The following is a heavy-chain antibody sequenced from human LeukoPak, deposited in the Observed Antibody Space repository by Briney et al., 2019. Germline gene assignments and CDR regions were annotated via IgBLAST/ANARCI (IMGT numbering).Heavy chain of an antibody. J-gene: IGHJ4*02. CDR3: ARDVLRSGWYGGFDY. CDR2: ISAYNGNT. D-gene: IGHD6-19*01. Sequence: ASVKVSCKASGYTFTSYGISWVRQAPGQGLEWMGWISAYNGNTNYAQKLQGRVTMTTDTSTSTAYMELRSLRSDDTAVYYCARDVLRSGWYGGFDYWGQGTLVTVSS. CDR1: GYTFTSYG. V-gene: IGHV1-18*01.